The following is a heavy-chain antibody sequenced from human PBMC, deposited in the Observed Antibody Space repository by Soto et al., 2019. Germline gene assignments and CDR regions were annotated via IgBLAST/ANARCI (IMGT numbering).Heavy chain of an antibody. CDR3: ASLSAPSDY. CDR1: VFTLSSYW. D-gene: IGHD3-3*01. V-gene: IGHV3-74*03. Sequence: LXLSCAASVFTLSSYWMHWVRQAPGKGLVWVSHINSDGDITEYADSVKGRFTISRDNTKNALYLQMNSLRAEDTAVYYCASLSAPSDYWGQGTRVTVSS. J-gene: IGHJ4*02. CDR2: INSDGDIT.